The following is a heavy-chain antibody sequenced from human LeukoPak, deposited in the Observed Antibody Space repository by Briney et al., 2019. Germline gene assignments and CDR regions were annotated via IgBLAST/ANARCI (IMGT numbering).Heavy chain of an antibody. CDR1: GVSISSSSYF. V-gene: IGHV4-39*01. CDR2: IYYSGNT. Sequence: SETLSLTCTVSGVSISSSSYFWGWIRQPPGKGLEWIGSIYYSGNTYYNPSLKSRVTISLDTPKNQFSLKLGSVTAADTAVYYCARRNRWELLDFWGQGTLVTVSS. CDR3: ARRNRWELLDF. D-gene: IGHD1-26*01. J-gene: IGHJ4*02.